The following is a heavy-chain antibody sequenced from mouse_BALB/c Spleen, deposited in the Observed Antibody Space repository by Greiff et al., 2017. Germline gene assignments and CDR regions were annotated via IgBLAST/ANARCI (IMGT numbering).Heavy chain of an antibody. D-gene: IGHD3-1*01. V-gene: IGHV5-6-5*01. CDR2: ISSGGST. J-gene: IGHJ2*01. CDR3: ARGGRLSGYYFDY. CDR1: GFTFSSYA. Sequence: EVQRVESGGGLVKPGGSLKLSCAASGFTFSSYAMSWVRQTPEKRLEWVASISSGGSTYYPDSVKGRFTISRDNARNILYLQMSSLRSEDTAMYYCARGGRLSGYYFDYWGQGTTLTVSS.